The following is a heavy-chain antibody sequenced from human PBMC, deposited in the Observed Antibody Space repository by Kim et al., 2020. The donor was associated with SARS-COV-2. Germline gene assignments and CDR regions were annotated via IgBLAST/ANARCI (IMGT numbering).Heavy chain of an antibody. CDR2: ISAYNGNT. D-gene: IGHD2-2*01. CDR3: AREEDIVVVPAALVH. CDR1: GYTFTSYG. J-gene: IGHJ5*02. Sequence: ASVKVSCKASGYTFTSYGISWVRQAPGQGLEWMGWISAYNGNTNYAQKLQGRVTMTTDTSTSTAYMELRSLRSDDTAVYYCAREEDIVVVPAALVHWGQGTLVTVSS. V-gene: IGHV1-18*04.